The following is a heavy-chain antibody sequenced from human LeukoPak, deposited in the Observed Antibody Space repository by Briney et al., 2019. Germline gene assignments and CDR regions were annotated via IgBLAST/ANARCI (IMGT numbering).Heavy chain of an antibody. V-gene: IGHV3-74*01. CDR1: GFTFSSYW. D-gene: IGHD5-12*01. Sequence: QRGGSLRLSCAASGFTFSSYWMHWVPQAPGKGRVWVSRIKGDGTNTRYADSVKGRFTISRNNAKNTLYLQMNSLRAEDTAVYYCASGSASYYWGQGTLVTVS. CDR3: ASGSASYY. CDR2: IKGDGTNT. J-gene: IGHJ4*02.